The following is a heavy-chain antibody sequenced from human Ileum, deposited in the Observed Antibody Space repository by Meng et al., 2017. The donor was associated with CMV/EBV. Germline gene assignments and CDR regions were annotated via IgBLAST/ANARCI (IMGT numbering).Heavy chain of an antibody. CDR2: IHSRNERGAI. V-gene: IGHV3-15*01. CDR1: GFAFGPAW. J-gene: IGHJ4*02. Sequence: ASGFAFGPAWVSCVRPPPGTGLVSVGRIHSRNERGAIIYSATVNRRFTISRADSKTTLYLQMQRLTTEATAEYSCTAGLGLTDADYWGQGALVTVSS. D-gene: IGHD3/OR15-3a*01. CDR3: TAGLGLTDADY.